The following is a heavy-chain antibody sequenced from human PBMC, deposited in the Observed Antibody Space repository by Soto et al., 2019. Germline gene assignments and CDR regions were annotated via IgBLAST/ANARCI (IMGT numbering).Heavy chain of an antibody. CDR2: IKQDGSEK. CDR1: GFTFSSYW. V-gene: IGHV3-7*01. D-gene: IGHD3-9*01. Sequence: GGSLRLSCAASGFTFSSYWMSWVRQAPGKGLEWVANIKQDGSEKYYVDSVKGRFTISRDNAKNSLYLQMNSLRAEDTAVYYCARDGRYYDILTGYKTPGAFDIWGQGTMVTVS. CDR3: ARDGRYYDILTGYKTPGAFDI. J-gene: IGHJ3*02.